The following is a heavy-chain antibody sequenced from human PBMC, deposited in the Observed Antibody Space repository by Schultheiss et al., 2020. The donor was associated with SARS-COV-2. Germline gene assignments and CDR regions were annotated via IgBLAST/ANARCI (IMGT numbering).Heavy chain of an antibody. CDR2: FDPEDGET. V-gene: IGHV1-24*01. D-gene: IGHD3-16*01. CDR3: ATRLGAWGMDV. J-gene: IGHJ6*02. CDR1: GYTLTELS. Sequence: ASVKVSCKASGYTLTELSMHWVRQAPGKGLEWMGGFDPEDGETIYAQKFQGRVTMTEDTSTDTAYMELSSLRSEETPVYYCATRLGAWGMDVWGQGTTVTVAS.